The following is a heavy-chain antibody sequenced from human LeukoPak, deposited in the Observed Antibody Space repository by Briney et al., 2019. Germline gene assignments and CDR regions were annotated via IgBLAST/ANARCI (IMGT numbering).Heavy chain of an antibody. CDR2: IYYSGST. D-gene: IGHD2-21*01. J-gene: IGHJ5*02. CDR1: GGSFSGYY. CDR3: ARPLSRLSWLDP. V-gene: IGHV4-39*01. Sequence: PSETLSLTCAVYGGSFSGYYWGWIRQPPGKGLEWIGSIYYSGSTYYNPSLKSRVTISVDTSKNQFSLKLRSVTAADTAVYYCARPLSRLSWLDPWGQGTLVTVSS.